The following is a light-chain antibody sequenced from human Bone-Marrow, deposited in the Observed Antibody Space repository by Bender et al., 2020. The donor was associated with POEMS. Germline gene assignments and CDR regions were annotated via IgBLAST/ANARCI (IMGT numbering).Light chain of an antibody. Sequence: QSALTQPASVSGSPGQSITISCTGTSSDVGSYKFVSWYQHHPDKAPKLIIFEGNKRPSGVSNRFSGSKSGNTASLTVSGLQAEDEADYYCAAWEDSLNGWVFGGGTKLTVL. CDR2: EGN. CDR3: AAWEDSLNGWV. V-gene: IGLV2-23*01. J-gene: IGLJ3*02. CDR1: SSDVGSYKF.